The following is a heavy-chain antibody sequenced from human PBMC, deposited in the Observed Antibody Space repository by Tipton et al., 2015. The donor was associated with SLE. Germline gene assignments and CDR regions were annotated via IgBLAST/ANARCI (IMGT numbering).Heavy chain of an antibody. V-gene: IGHV4-61*09. J-gene: IGHJ3*02. Sequence: TLSLTCTVSGGSINSGSYYWSWIRQPAGKGLEWIGHIYTRGSTDYNPSLKSRVTISVETSKNHFSLTLSSVTVADTAVYYCATFFGHSSASPDALDIWGQGTMVTVSS. D-gene: IGHD6-6*01. CDR2: IYTRGST. CDR3: ATFFGHSSASPDALDI. CDR1: GGSINSGSYY.